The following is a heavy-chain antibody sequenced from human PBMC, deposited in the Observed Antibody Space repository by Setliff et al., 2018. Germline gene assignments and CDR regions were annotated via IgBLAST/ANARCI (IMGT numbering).Heavy chain of an antibody. Sequence: ASVKVSCKASGGTFSSYGISWVRQAPGQGLEWMGWMNPNSGNTGYAQKFQGRVTMTRNTSISTAYMELSSLRSEDTAVYYCARSSSSCYYACNYNYMDVWGKGTTVTVS. CDR1: GGTFSSYG. CDR2: MNPNSGNT. D-gene: IGHD2-2*01. J-gene: IGHJ6*03. CDR3: ARSSSSCYYACNYNYMDV. V-gene: IGHV1-8*01.